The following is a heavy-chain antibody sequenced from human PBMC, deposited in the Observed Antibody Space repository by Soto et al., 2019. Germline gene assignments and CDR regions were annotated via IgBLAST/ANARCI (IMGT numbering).Heavy chain of an antibody. CDR3: ARGLPSLFDY. CDR1: GFTFSNYG. J-gene: IGHJ4*02. V-gene: IGHV3-33*01. CDR2: IWYDGNNK. Sequence: HPGGSLRLSCAASGFTFSNYGMHWVRQAPGKGLEWVAVIWYDGNNKYYADSVKARFTISRDNSNNTLFVQMTSLRAEDTAVDYCARGLPSLFDYWGQGALVTVSS.